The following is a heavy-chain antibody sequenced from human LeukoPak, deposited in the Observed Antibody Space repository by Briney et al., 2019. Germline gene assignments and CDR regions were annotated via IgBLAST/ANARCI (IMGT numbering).Heavy chain of an antibody. CDR3: ARDSRGAFDY. CDR1: GFTFSSYW. D-gene: IGHD3-10*01. J-gene: IGHJ4*02. V-gene: IGHV3-7*01. Sequence: GGSLRLSCAGSGFTFSSYWMSWVRQAPGKGLEWVANIKQDGSEKYYVDSVKGRFTISRDNAKNSLYLQMNSLRAEDTAVYYCARDSRGAFDYWGQGTLVTVSS. CDR2: IKQDGSEK.